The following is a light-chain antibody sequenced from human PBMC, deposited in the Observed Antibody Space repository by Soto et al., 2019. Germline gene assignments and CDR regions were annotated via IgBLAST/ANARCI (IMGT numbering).Light chain of an antibody. CDR3: QQLNSYPFT. CDR2: KAS. V-gene: IGKV1-5*03. CDR1: QSISSW. J-gene: IGKJ5*01. Sequence: DIQMTQSPSTLSTSVGDRVTITCRASQSISSWLAWYQQKPGKAPNLLIYKASNLQSGVPSRFSGSGSGTEFTLTISSLQPDDFATYYCQQLNSYPFTFGQGTRLE.